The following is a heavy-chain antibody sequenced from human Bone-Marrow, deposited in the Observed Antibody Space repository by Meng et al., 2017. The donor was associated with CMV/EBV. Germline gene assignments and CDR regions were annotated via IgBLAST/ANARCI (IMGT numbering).Heavy chain of an antibody. Sequence: GSLRLSCTVSGGSISSYYWSWIRQPPGKGLEWIGYIYYSGSTNYNPSLKSRVTISVDTSKNQFSLKLSSVTAADTAVYYCARDGGWGKGAFDIWGQGTMVTVSS. CDR3: ARDGGWGKGAFDI. V-gene: IGHV4-59*01. D-gene: IGHD3-16*01. J-gene: IGHJ3*02. CDR2: IYYSGST. CDR1: GGSISSYY.